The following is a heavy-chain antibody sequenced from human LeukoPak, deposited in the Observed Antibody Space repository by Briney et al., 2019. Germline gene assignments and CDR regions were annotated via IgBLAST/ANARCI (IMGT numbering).Heavy chain of an antibody. J-gene: IGHJ6*03. V-gene: IGHV4-39*02. D-gene: IGHD6-6*01. CDR2: IYYSGNT. Sequence: SETLSLTCTVSGGSISSSDYFWGWIRQPPGKGLEWIGSIYYSGNTYYNPSLKSRVTISVDTSKNQFSLKPSSVTAADTAVYYCARENSSSFLLSYYYYMDVWGKGTTVTVSS. CDR3: ARENSSSFLLSYYYYMDV. CDR1: GGSISSSDYF.